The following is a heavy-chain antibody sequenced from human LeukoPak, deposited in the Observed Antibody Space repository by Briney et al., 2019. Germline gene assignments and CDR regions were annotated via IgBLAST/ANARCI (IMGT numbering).Heavy chain of an antibody. V-gene: IGHV3-23*01. CDR1: GFTFSSYA. CDR3: AKDRNYGDYGGVFDY. D-gene: IGHD4-17*01. J-gene: IGHJ4*02. Sequence: AGGSLRLSCAASGFTFSSYAMSWVRQAPGKGLEWVSAISGSGGSTYYADSVRGRFTISRDNSKRTLFLQMNSLRAEDTAVYYCAKDRNYGDYGGVFDYWGPGTPVTVSS. CDR2: ISGSGGST.